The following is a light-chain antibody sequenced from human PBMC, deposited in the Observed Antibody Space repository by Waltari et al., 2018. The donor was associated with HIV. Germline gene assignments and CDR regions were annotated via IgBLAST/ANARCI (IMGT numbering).Light chain of an antibody. CDR1: SGSVSTSYY. CDR3: VLYMGSGIRV. Sequence: QTVVTQEPSFSVSPGGTVTLTCGLSSGSVSTSYYPSCDQQTPGQAPRTLIYSTNTRSAGVPDRFAGSILGNKAALTITGAQADDESDYYCVLYMGSGIRVFGGGTKLTVL. V-gene: IGLV8-61*01. CDR2: STN. J-gene: IGLJ3*02.